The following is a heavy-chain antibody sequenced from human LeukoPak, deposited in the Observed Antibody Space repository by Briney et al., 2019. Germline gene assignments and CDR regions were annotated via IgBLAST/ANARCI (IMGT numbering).Heavy chain of an antibody. CDR1: GFTFSSYA. Sequence: PGGSLRLSCAASGFTFSSYAMSWVRQAPGKGLEWVSAISGCGGSTYYADSVKGRFTISRDNSKNALYLQMNSLRAEDTAVYYCAKGDIVVVPAAKDEFGFDYWGQGTLVTVSS. D-gene: IGHD2-2*01. V-gene: IGHV3-23*01. J-gene: IGHJ4*02. CDR3: AKGDIVVVPAAKDEFGFDY. CDR2: ISGCGGST.